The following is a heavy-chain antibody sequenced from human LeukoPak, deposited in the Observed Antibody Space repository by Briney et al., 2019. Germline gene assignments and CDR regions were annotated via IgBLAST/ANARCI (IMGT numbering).Heavy chain of an antibody. J-gene: IGHJ2*01. Sequence: PSETLSLTCTVSGGSISSYYWSWIRQPPGKGLERIGYIYYSGSTNYNPSLTRRVTISVDTSKNQFSLKLSSVTAADTALYYCARRRSYYSWYFDLWGRGTLVTVSS. D-gene: IGHD1-26*01. V-gene: IGHV4-59*08. CDR2: IYYSGST. CDR3: ARRRSYYSWYFDL. CDR1: GGSISSYY.